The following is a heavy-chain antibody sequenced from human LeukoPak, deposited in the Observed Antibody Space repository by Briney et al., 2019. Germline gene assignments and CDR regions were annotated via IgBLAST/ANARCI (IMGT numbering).Heavy chain of an antibody. D-gene: IGHD6-19*01. J-gene: IGHJ4*02. V-gene: IGHV3-11*01. Sequence: GGSLRLSCITSGFTFGEFSMSWVRQAPGKGLEWVSYISSSGSTIYYADSVKGRFTISRDNAKNSLYLQMNSLRAEDTAVYYCARESAVAGAGAVDYWGQGTLVTVSS. CDR1: GFTFGEFS. CDR2: ISSSGSTI. CDR3: ARESAVAGAGAVDY.